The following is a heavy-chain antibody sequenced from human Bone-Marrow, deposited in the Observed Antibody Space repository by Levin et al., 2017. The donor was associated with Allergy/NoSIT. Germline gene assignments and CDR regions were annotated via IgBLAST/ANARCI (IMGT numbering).Heavy chain of an antibody. CDR2: ISYDGSNK. V-gene: IGHV3-30*04. CDR3: ARFLLWFGELDTNDAFDI. Sequence: GGSLRLSCAASGFTFSSYAMHWVRQAPGKGLEWVAVISYDGSNKYYADSVKGRFTISRDNSKNTLYLQMNSLRAEDTAVYYCARFLLWFGELDTNDAFDIWGQGTMVTVSS. D-gene: IGHD3-10*01. CDR1: GFTFSSYA. J-gene: IGHJ3*02.